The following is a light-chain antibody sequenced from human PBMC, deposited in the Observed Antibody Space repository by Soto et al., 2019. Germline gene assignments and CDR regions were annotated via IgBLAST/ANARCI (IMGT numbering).Light chain of an antibody. CDR1: HGISNY. CDR3: QKYNSAPLT. Sequence: DIQVTQSPSSLPAPVGDRVTITCRASHGISNYLAWYQQKPGKVPKLLIYAASTVQSGVPSRFSGSGSGTDFTLTISSLQPEDVATYYCQKYNSAPLTFGGGTKVEIK. V-gene: IGKV1-27*01. J-gene: IGKJ4*01. CDR2: AAS.